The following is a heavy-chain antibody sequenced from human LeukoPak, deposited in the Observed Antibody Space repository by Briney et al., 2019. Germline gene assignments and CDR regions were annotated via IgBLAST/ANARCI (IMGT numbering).Heavy chain of an antibody. V-gene: IGHV1-2*02. J-gene: IGHJ6*02. CDR1: GYTFTGYY. Sequence: GASVKVSCKASGYTFTGYYIHWVRQAPGQGLEWMGWINPNSGGTNYAQKFQGRVTLTRDTSISTAYMEPSRLRSDDTAVYYCARGSNWYSYGMDVWGQGTTVTVSS. D-gene: IGHD6-13*01. CDR3: ARGSNWYSYGMDV. CDR2: INPNSGGT.